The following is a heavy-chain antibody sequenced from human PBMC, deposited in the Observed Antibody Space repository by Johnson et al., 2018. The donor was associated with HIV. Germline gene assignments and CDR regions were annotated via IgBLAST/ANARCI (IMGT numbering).Heavy chain of an antibody. Sequence: VQLVESGGGLVQPGGSLRLSCAASGFTFSSYWMSWVRQAPGKGLEWVANIKQDGSEKYYVDSVRGRFTISRDSSKSTVYLQMNSLRVDDTAVYYCAKTGGGAALDSWGQGTMVTVSS. CDR1: GFTFSSYW. J-gene: IGHJ3*02. D-gene: IGHD3-16*01. V-gene: IGHV3-7*02. CDR2: IKQDGSEK. CDR3: AKTGGGAALDS.